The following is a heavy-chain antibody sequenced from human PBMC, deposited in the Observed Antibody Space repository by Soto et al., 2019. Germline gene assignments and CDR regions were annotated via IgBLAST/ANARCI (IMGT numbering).Heavy chain of an antibody. CDR1: GFTFSYYW. CDR3: ARGDRGAFDL. D-gene: IGHD1-26*01. V-gene: IGHV3-74*01. Sequence: EVQLVESGGGLVRPGGSLRLSWADSGFTFSYYWMHWGRQAPGKGLVWVSRIHSDGSSTTYADFVKGRFIISRDNARNTVDLQMNCVRVEDTAVYYCARGDRGAFDLWGQGTVVTVSS. J-gene: IGHJ3*01. CDR2: IHSDGSST.